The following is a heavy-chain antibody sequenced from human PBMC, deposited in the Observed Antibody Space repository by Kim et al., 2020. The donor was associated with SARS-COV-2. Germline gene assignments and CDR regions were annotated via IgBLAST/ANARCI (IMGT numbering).Heavy chain of an antibody. J-gene: IGHJ5*02. D-gene: IGHD6-13*01. V-gene: IGHV4-61*01. CDR2: IYYSGST. Sequence: SETLSLTCTVSGGSVSSGSYYWSWIRQPPGKGLEWIGYIYYSGSTNYNPSLKSRVTISVDTSKNQFSLKLSSVTAADTAVYYCARYSLSPKDYSSSWYENWFVPWGRGTLVTVSS. CDR3: ARYSLSPKDYSSSWYENWFVP. CDR1: GGSVSSGSYY.